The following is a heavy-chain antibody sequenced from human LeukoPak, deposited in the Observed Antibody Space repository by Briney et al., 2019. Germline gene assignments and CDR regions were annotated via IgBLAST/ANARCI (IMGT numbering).Heavy chain of an antibody. CDR2: ISGSGGST. Sequence: GGSLRLSCAASGFIFSTYALSWVRQAPGKGLEWASSISGSGGSTYHADSVKGRFTISRDSSKNTLYLQMNSLRAEDTAIYYCARVIRAAPGKGYFDYWGQGTLVTVSS. J-gene: IGHJ4*02. V-gene: IGHV3-23*01. CDR3: ARVIRAAPGKGYFDY. D-gene: IGHD6-13*01. CDR1: GFIFSTYA.